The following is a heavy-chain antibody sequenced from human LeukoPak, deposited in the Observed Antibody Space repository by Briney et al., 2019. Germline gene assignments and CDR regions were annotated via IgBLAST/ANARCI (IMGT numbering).Heavy chain of an antibody. CDR3: AREYCSGGSCADYYCMDV. CDR2: ITWNSNTI. D-gene: IGHD2-15*01. J-gene: IGHJ6*04. V-gene: IGHV3-9*01. CDR1: GFTFDDYA. Sequence: AGGPLRLSCVASGFTFDDYAIHWVRQAPGKGLEWVSGITWNSNTIGYADSVKGRFTISRDNAKNSLYLQMNSLRAEDTAVYYCAREYCSGGSCADYYCMDVWGKGTTVTVSS.